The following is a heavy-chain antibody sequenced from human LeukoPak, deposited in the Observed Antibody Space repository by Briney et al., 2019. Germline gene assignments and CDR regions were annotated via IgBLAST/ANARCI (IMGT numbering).Heavy chain of an antibody. V-gene: IGHV4-30-4*01. J-gene: IGHJ3*02. CDR2: IYFSGIT. CDR1: GGSISSGDYY. CDR3: ARGVTAIWGGFDI. Sequence: SETLSLTCTVSGGSISSGDYYWSWIRQPPGKGLEWIGYIYFSGITYYNPSLKSRVTISVDTSKNQFSLKLSSVTAADTAVYYCARGVTAIWGGFDIWGQGTMVTVSS. D-gene: IGHD2-21*02.